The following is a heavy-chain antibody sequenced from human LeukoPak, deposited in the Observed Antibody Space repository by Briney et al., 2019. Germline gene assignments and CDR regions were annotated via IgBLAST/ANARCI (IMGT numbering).Heavy chain of an antibody. CDR3: ARGSGKFDY. CDR1: GLPISDFA. V-gene: IGHV3-43*02. Sequence: PGGSLRLFCVASGLPISDFAMHWVRQAPGKGLEWVSLISGDGVSTFYADYVKGRFSISRDNSKNSLFLEMNRLRTEDTAMYYCARGSGKFDYWGQGTLVAVSS. J-gene: IGHJ4*02. CDR2: ISGDGVST.